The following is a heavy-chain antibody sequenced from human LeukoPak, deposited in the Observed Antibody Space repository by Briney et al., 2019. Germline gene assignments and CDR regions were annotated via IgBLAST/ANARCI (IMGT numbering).Heavy chain of an antibody. Sequence: GTAVTVSCKASGYTFTSYGISWVREAPGQGLEWMGWISAYNSGTNYAQKLQGRVTMTTEPSTRTAYMELRSLRSDDTAVYYCARSGHCSSTSCYGLGRYYYYMDVWGKGTTDRVSS. J-gene: IGHJ6*03. CDR3: ARSGHCSSTSCYGLGRYYYYMDV. D-gene: IGHD2-2*01. CDR1: GYTFTSYG. CDR2: ISAYNSGT. V-gene: IGHV1-18*01.